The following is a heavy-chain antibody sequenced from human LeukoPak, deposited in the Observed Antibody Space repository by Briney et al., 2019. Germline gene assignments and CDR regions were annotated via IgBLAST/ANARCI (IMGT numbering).Heavy chain of an antibody. CDR1: GFTFSSYS. J-gene: IGHJ4*02. Sequence: GGSLRLSCAASGFTFSSYSMNWVRQAPGKGLEWVSSISSSSSYIYYADSVKGRFTISRDNAKNSLYLQMSSLRAEDTAMYYCAKAPASRTCSSCDYFDYWGQGILVTVSP. D-gene: IGHD2-2*01. V-gene: IGHV3-21*04. CDR3: AKAPASRTCSSCDYFDY. CDR2: ISSSSSYI.